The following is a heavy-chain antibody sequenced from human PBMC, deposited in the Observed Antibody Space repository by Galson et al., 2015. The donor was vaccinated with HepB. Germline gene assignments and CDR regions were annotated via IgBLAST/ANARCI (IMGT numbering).Heavy chain of an antibody. CDR2: IWHDGSNK. CDR1: GFTFSSYG. D-gene: IGHD3-9*01. V-gene: IGHV3-33*01. J-gene: IGHJ6*02. Sequence: SLRLSCAASGFTFSSYGMHWVRQAPGKGLEWVAVIWHDGSNKYYADSVKGRFTISRDNSKNTLYLQMNSLRAEDTAVYYCARYDTMSPRYYYYYGMDVWGQGTTVTVSS. CDR3: ARYDTMSPRYYYYYGMDV.